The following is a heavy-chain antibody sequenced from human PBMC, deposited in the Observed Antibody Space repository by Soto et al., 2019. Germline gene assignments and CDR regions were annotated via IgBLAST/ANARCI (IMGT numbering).Heavy chain of an antibody. CDR3: ARAPRRGGSSRDYYYGMDV. J-gene: IGHJ6*02. CDR1: GGSISSSNW. Sequence: SETLSLTCAVSGGSISSSNWCWWVHQPPGKGLEWSGEIYHSGSTNYNPCIKSRVTISVDKSKNKFSLKLSSVTAADTAVYYGARAPRRGGSSRDYYYGMDVWGQGTTVTVSS. CDR2: IYHSGST. D-gene: IGHD1-26*01. V-gene: IGHV4-4*02.